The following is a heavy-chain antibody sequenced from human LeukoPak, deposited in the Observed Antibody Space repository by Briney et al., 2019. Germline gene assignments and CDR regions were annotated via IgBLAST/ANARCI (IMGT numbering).Heavy chain of an antibody. V-gene: IGHV1-24*01. CDR2: FDPVDGEA. Sequence: ASVKVSCKVSGYTLTELSMHWVRQAPGKGLEWMGGFDPVDGEAIYAQKFQGRVAMTEDTSTDTAYMELSSLRSEDTAVYYCATGGYGSGFYGMDVWGQGTTVTVSS. CDR3: ATGGYGSGFYGMDV. J-gene: IGHJ6*02. CDR1: GYTLTELS. D-gene: IGHD3-10*01.